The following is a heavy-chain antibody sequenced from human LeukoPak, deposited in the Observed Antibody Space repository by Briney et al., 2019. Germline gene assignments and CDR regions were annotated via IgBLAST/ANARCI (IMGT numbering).Heavy chain of an antibody. D-gene: IGHD6-13*01. CDR3: AKAFISAAATPLGY. V-gene: IGHV3-23*01. CDR2: ISGSGGST. Sequence: GGSLRLSCAASGFTFSSYAMNWVRQAPGKGLEWVSTISGSGGSTYYAGSVKGRFTTSRDNSKNTLYLQMNSLRAEDSAVYSCAKAFISAAATPLGYWGQGTLVTVSS. CDR1: GFTFSSYA. J-gene: IGHJ4*02.